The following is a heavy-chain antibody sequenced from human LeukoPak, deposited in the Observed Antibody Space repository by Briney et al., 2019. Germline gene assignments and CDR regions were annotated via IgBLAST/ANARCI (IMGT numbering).Heavy chain of an antibody. CDR3: ARDNSVGDIAWWFDP. CDR1: GYAFTSHY. CDR2: INPSGSST. V-gene: IGHV1-46*01. D-gene: IGHD3-16*02. Sequence: ASVKVSCKASGYAFTSHYMHWVRQAPGQGLEWMGLINPSGSSTLYAQKFQGRVTMTRDMSTTTDYMELSSLRSEDTAVYYCARDNSVGDIAWWFDPWGQGTLVTVSS. J-gene: IGHJ5*02.